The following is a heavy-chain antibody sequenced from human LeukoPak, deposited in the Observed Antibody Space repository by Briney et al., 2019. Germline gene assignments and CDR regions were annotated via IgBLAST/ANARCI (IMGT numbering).Heavy chain of an antibody. Sequence: GGSLRLSCAASGFTFSSYGMHWVRQAPGKGLEWVAVISYDGSNKYYADSVKSRFTISRDNSKNTLYLQMNSLRAEDTAVYYCAKGWASIVVVVAATQSYGMDVWGQGTTVTVSS. J-gene: IGHJ6*02. V-gene: IGHV3-30*18. CDR1: GFTFSSYG. CDR2: ISYDGSNK. CDR3: AKGWASIVVVVAATQSYGMDV. D-gene: IGHD2-15*01.